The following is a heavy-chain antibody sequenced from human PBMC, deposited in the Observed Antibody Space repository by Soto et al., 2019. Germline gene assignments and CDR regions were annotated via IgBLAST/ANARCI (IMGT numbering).Heavy chain of an antibody. CDR1: GGSISSSSHY. D-gene: IGHD1-26*01. Sequence: PSETLSLTCTVSGGSISSSSHYWGWIRQPPGKGLEWIGSIYYSGSTYYNPSLKSRVTISVDTSKNQFSLKLSSVTAADTAVYYCARQVGSYLYYYGMDVWGQGTTVTVSS. CDR3: ARQVGSYLYYYGMDV. J-gene: IGHJ6*02. CDR2: IYYSGST. V-gene: IGHV4-39*01.